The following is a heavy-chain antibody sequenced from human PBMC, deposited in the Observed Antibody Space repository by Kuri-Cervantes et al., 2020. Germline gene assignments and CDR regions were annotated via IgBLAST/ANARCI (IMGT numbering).Heavy chain of an antibody. CDR2: ISYDGSNK. D-gene: IGHD3-3*01. CDR1: GFTFSRHA. V-gene: IGHV3-30-3*01. J-gene: IGHJ4*02. CDR3: ARGEGRFLEWFHPQFDY. Sequence: GGSLRLSCAASGFTFSRHAMHWVRQAPGKGLEWVAVISYDGSNKHYADSVKGRFTISRDNSKNTLYVQMNSLRADDMAVYYCARGEGRFLEWFHPQFDYWGQGTLVTVSS.